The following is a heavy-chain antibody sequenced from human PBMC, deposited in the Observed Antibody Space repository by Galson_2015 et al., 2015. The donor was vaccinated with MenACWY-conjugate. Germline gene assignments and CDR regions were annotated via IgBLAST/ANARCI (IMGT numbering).Heavy chain of an antibody. Sequence: SLRLSCAVSGFIFRQYAMSWVRQAPGTGLEWVAIISDSGAATHYIDSVKGRFTISRDNSKNTLYLQMSRLRAEDTALYYCAKDVYMDVWGKGTTVSVSS. CDR1: GFIFRQYA. CDR3: AKDVYMDV. CDR2: ISDSGAAT. J-gene: IGHJ6*03. V-gene: IGHV3-23*01.